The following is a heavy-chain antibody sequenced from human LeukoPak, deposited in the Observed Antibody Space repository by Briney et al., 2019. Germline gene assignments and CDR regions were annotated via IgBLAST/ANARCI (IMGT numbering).Heavy chain of an antibody. Sequence: ASVTVSCKASGYTFTSYYMHWVRQAPGQGLEWMGIINPSGGSTSYAQKFQGRVTMTRDMSTSTVYMELSSLRSEDTAVYYCATAPDYYDSRHDAFDIWGQGTMVTVSS. CDR2: INPSGGST. V-gene: IGHV1-46*01. J-gene: IGHJ3*02. CDR3: ATAPDYYDSRHDAFDI. CDR1: GYTFTSYY. D-gene: IGHD3-22*01.